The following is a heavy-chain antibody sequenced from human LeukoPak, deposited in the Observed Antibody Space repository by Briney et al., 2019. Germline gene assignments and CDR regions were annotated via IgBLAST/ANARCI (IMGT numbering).Heavy chain of an antibody. CDR2: ISAYNGNT. CDR3: ARDNNYYYDKDAFDI. Sequence: ASVKVSCKASGYTFTSYGISWVRQAPGQGLEWMGWISAYNGNTNYAQKLQGRVTMTTDTSTSTAYMELRSLRSDDTAVYYCARDNNYYYDKDAFDIWGQGTMVTVSS. D-gene: IGHD3-22*01. CDR1: GYTFTSYG. V-gene: IGHV1-18*01. J-gene: IGHJ3*02.